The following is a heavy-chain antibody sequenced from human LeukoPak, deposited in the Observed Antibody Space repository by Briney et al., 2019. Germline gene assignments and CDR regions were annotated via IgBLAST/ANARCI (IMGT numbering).Heavy chain of an antibody. D-gene: IGHD3-3*01. Sequence: GGSLRLSCAASGFTFSSYGMHWVRQAPGKGLEWVAVIWYDGSNKYYAGSVKGRFTISRDNSKNTLYLQMNSLRAEDTAVYYCARALDPYDLYYYYGMDVWGQGTTVTVSS. CDR1: GFTFSSYG. J-gene: IGHJ6*02. CDR2: IWYDGSNK. V-gene: IGHV3-33*01. CDR3: ARALDPYDLYYYYGMDV.